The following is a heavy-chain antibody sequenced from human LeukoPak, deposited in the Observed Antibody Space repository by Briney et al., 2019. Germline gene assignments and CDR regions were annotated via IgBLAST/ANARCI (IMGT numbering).Heavy chain of an antibody. CDR3: ARRSGIAVAGAFDY. Sequence: GGSLRLSCAASGFTFSSYWMSWVRQAPGKGLEWVANIKQDGSEKYYVDSVKGRFTIPRDNAKNSLYLQMNSLRAEDTAVYYCARRSGIAVAGAFDYWGQGTLVTVSS. D-gene: IGHD6-19*01. CDR1: GFTFSSYW. V-gene: IGHV3-7*03. J-gene: IGHJ4*02. CDR2: IKQDGSEK.